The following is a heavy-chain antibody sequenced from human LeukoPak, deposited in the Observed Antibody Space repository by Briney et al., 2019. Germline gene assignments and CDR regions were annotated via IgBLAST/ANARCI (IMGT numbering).Heavy chain of an antibody. CDR3: AKVGYYGSGSYFYHHYYMDV. CDR2: IRYDGSQK. V-gene: IGHV3-30*02. CDR1: GFTFSDYG. J-gene: IGHJ6*03. Sequence: GGSLRLSCAASGFTFSDYGMHWVRQAPGRGLDWVAFIRYDGSQKFYADSVKGRFTISRDNSKNTLSLQMNSLRPEDTAVYYCAKVGYYGSGSYFYHHYYMDVWGKGTTVIISS. D-gene: IGHD3-10*01.